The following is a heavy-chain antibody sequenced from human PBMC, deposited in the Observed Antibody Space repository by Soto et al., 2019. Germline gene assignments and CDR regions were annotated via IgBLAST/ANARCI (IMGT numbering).Heavy chain of an antibody. J-gene: IGHJ4*02. CDR3: ARVDLPYYYDSSGYYDY. Sequence: SETLSLTCTVSGGSISSGDYYWSWIRQPPGKGLEWIGYIYYSGSTYYNPSLKSRVTISVDTSKNQFSLKLSSVTAADTAVYYCARVDLPYYYDSSGYYDYWGQGTLVTVS. V-gene: IGHV4-30-4*01. CDR2: IYYSGST. CDR1: GGSISSGDYY. D-gene: IGHD3-22*01.